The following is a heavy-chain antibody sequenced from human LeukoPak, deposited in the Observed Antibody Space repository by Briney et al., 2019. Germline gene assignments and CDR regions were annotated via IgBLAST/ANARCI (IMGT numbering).Heavy chain of an antibody. CDR2: IYYSGST. CDR1: GGSISSGGYS. CDR3: ARSRSYYYDSSGYYEFDY. J-gene: IGHJ4*02. D-gene: IGHD3-22*01. Sequence: PSETLSLTCTVSGGSISSGGYSWSWIRQHPGKGLEWIGYIYYSGSTYYNPSLKSRVTISVDTSKNQFSLKLSSVTAADTAMYYCARSRSYYYDSSGYYEFDYWGQGTLVTVSS. V-gene: IGHV4-31*03.